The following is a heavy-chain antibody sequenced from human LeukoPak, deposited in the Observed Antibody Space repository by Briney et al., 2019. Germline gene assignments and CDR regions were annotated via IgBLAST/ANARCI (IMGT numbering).Heavy chain of an antibody. CDR1: GFTFTSSA. Sequence: ASVKVSCKASGFTFTSSAMQWVRQARGQRLEWIGWIVVGSGNTNYAQKFQERVTITRDMSTSTAYMELSSLRSEDTAVYYCAKDPYDSSGYSFFDYWGQGTLVTVSS. J-gene: IGHJ4*02. CDR3: AKDPYDSSGYSFFDY. V-gene: IGHV1-58*02. D-gene: IGHD3-22*01. CDR2: IVVGSGNT.